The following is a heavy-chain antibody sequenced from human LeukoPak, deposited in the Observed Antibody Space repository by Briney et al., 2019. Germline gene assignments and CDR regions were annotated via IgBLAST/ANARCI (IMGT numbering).Heavy chain of an antibody. J-gene: IGHJ4*02. CDR1: GGSISSSNW. Sequence: PSGTLSLTCAVSGGSISSSNWWSWVRQPPGKGLEWIGEIYHSGSTNYNPSLKSRVTISVDKSKNQFSLKLSSVTAADTAVYYCARVGSSSWYGLFDYWGQGTLVTVPS. D-gene: IGHD6-13*01. CDR2: IYHSGST. V-gene: IGHV4-4*02. CDR3: ARVGSSSWYGLFDY.